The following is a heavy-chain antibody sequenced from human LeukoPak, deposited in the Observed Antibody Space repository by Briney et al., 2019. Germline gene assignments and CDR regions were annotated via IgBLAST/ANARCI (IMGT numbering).Heavy chain of an antibody. CDR2: MNPNSGNT. Sequence: AASVKVSCKASGYTFTSYDINWVRQATGQGLEWMGWMNPNSGNTGYAQKFQGRVTMTRNTSISTAYMEQSSLRSEDTAVYYCARSDTAMVYFDYWGQGTLVTVSS. D-gene: IGHD5-18*01. CDR1: GYTFTSYD. J-gene: IGHJ4*02. CDR3: ARSDTAMVYFDY. V-gene: IGHV1-8*01.